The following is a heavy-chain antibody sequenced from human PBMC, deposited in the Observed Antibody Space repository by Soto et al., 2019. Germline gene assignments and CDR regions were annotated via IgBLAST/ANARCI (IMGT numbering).Heavy chain of an antibody. Sequence: ASVKVSCKASGDTFSFYTINWVRQAPGLGLEWMGRVNPIVSMSNYAQKFQGRVTITADKSTNTAYMQLSSLRSEDTAIYYCAARYGSGYRAFAYWGQGALDSGSS. CDR1: GDTFSFYT. V-gene: IGHV1-69*02. J-gene: IGHJ4*01. CDR2: VNPIVSMS. CDR3: AARYGSGYRAFAY. D-gene: IGHD3-10*01.